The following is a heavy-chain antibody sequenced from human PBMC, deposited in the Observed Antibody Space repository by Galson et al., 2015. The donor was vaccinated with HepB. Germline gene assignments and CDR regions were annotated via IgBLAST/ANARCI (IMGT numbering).Heavy chain of an antibody. CDR1: GFTFSSYA. CDR3: AKSRTRLRSSGPDY. J-gene: IGHJ4*02. Sequence: SLRLSCAASGFTFSSYAMSWVRQAPGKGLEWVSAISGSGGSTYYADSVKGRFTISRDNSKNTLYLQMNSLRAEDTAVYYCAKSRTRLRSSGPDYWGQGTLVTVSS. D-gene: IGHD3-22*01. V-gene: IGHV3-23*01. CDR2: ISGSGGST.